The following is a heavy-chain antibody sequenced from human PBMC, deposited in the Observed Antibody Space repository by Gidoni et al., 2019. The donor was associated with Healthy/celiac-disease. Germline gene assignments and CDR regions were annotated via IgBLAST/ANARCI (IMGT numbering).Heavy chain of an antibody. CDR1: GFTFSSYA. Sequence: EVQLLESGGGLVQPGGSLRLSCAASGFTFSSYAMSWVRQAPGKGVEWVSAISGSGGSTYYADSVKGRFTISRDNSKNTLYLQMNSLRAEDTAVYYCAKGGSGSYYELGYWGQGTLVTVSS. CDR2: ISGSGGST. CDR3: AKGGSGSYYELGY. D-gene: IGHD3-10*01. V-gene: IGHV3-23*01. J-gene: IGHJ4*02.